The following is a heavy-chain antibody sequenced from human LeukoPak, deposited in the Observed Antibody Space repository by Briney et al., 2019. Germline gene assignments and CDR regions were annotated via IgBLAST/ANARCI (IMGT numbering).Heavy chain of an antibody. Sequence: GGSLRLSCAASGFTFSSYWMHWVRQAPGKGLVWVSYISGDGSSTTYADSMKGRFTISRDNAKNTLDLQMNSLRDEDTALYYCAKAGIGVVGYFDYWGQGTLVTVSS. CDR1: GFTFSSYW. V-gene: IGHV3-74*01. J-gene: IGHJ4*02. D-gene: IGHD6-19*01. CDR3: AKAGIGVVGYFDY. CDR2: ISGDGSST.